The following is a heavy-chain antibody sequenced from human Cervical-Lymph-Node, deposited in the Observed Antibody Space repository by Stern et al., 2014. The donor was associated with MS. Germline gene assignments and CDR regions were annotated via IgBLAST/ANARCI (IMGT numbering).Heavy chain of an antibody. CDR3: ARLSTAVDF. CDR1: GGSISSRY. Sequence: VQLVESGPGLVKPSETLSLTCAVSGGSISSRYWGWIRQPPGKGLEWIGLISHSGDTKYNPSLKSRVTISRDTSKNHFSLKVPSVTAADTAVYYCARLSTAVDFWGQGTLVTVSS. V-gene: IGHV4-59*08. CDR2: ISHSGDT. J-gene: IGHJ4*02.